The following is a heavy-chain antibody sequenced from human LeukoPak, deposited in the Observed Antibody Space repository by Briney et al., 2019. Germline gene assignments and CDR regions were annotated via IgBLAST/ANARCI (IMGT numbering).Heavy chain of an antibody. J-gene: IGHJ4*02. CDR3: ARGSVVISYFDY. D-gene: IGHD4-23*01. Sequence: GGSLRLSCAASGFTVSSNYMSWVRQAPGKGLEWVSVIYSGGSTYYADSVKGRFTISRDNSKNSLYLQMNSLRAEDTAVYYCARGSVVISYFDYWGQGTLVTVSS. CDR1: GFTVSSNY. V-gene: IGHV3-53*01. CDR2: IYSGGST.